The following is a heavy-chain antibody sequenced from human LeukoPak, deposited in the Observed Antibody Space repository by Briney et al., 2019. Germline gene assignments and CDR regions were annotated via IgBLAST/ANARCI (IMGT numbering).Heavy chain of an antibody. J-gene: IGHJ2*01. CDR1: GFTFSSYA. CDR2: ISSGSSYT. V-gene: IGHV3-11*03. Sequence: TGGSLRLSCAASGFTFSSYAMSWVRQAPGKGLEWVSYISSGSSYTNYADSVKGRFTISRDNAKNSLYLQMNSLRAEDTAVYYCARLRVDYGGNFFDLWGRGTLVTVSS. CDR3: ARLRVDYGGNFFDL. D-gene: IGHD4-23*01.